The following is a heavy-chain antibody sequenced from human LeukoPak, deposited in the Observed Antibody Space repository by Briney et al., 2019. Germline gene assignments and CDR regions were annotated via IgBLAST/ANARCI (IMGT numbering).Heavy chain of an antibody. CDR3: AGREVDYFPFDY. Sequence: PSETLSLTCTVSGGSINSGSYYWYWIRQPAGKGLEWIGRIYTSGSTNYNPSLKSRVTMSVDTSKNQFSLKLSSVTAADTAVYYCAGREVDYFPFDYWGQGTLVTVSS. V-gene: IGHV4-61*02. D-gene: IGHD2/OR15-2a*01. CDR1: GGSINSGSYY. J-gene: IGHJ4*02. CDR2: IYTSGST.